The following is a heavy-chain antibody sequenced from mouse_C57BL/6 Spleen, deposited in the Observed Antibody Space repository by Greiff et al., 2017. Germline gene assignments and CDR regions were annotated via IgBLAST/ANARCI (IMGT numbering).Heavy chain of an antibody. D-gene: IGHD2-4*01. Sequence: DVHLVESGGGLVQPGGSLKLSCAASGFTFSDYGMAWVRQAPRTGPEWVAFISNLAYSIYYADTVTGRFTISRENAKNTLYLEMSSLTSEDTAMYYCARQDDYAAWFAYWGQGTLVTVSA. CDR3: ARQDDYAAWFAY. CDR2: ISNLAYSI. V-gene: IGHV5-15*01. J-gene: IGHJ3*01. CDR1: GFTFSDYG.